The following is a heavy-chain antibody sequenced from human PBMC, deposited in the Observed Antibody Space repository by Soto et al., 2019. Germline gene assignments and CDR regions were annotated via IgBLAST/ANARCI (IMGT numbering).Heavy chain of an antibody. Sequence: QVQLVESGGGVVQPGNSLRLSCAASGFTFSSYGMHWVRQPPGKGLEWVAGISYDGSNEHYADSVKGRFAISRDNSKITVDLQMNSPRAEDTAVYYCAKDTYYHDSTGYYVFDYWGQGTLVTVSS. D-gene: IGHD3-22*01. J-gene: IGHJ4*02. CDR1: GFTFSSYG. V-gene: IGHV3-30*18. CDR2: ISYDGSNE. CDR3: AKDTYYHDSTGYYVFDY.